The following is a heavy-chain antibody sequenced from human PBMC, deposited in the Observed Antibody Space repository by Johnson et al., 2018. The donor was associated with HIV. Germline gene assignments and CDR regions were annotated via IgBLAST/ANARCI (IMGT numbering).Heavy chain of an antibody. Sequence: MQLVESGGGLVQPGGSLRLPSPASGFAFHNYRKHWVRPAPGKGLVWVSRVNNDANTTTSAAPVKGRFTISRDNAKNTMYLQMDSLRAEDTAVYYCARMGLTGAFDIWGQGTMVTVSS. CDR2: VNNDANTT. CDR3: ARMGLTGAFDI. V-gene: IGHV3-74*01. J-gene: IGHJ3*02. CDR1: GFAFHNYR. D-gene: IGHD3-9*01.